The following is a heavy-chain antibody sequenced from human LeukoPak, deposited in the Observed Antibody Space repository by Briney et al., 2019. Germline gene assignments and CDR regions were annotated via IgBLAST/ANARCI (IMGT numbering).Heavy chain of an antibody. Sequence: GGSLRLSCAASGFTFSSYEMNWVRQAPGKGLEWVSYISSSGSTIYYADSVKGRFTNSRDNAKNSLYLQMNSLRAEDTAVYYCARVGRGEAFDIWGQGTMVTVSS. CDR2: ISSSGSTI. V-gene: IGHV3-48*03. CDR1: GFTFSSYE. D-gene: IGHD3-10*01. J-gene: IGHJ3*02. CDR3: ARVGRGEAFDI.